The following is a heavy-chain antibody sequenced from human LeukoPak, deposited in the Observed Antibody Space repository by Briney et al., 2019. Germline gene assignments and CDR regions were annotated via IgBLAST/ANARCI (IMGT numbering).Heavy chain of an antibody. CDR1: GGSISSSSYY. CDR3: ARGVDTAMANDRYYFDY. Sequence: SETLSLTCTVSGGSISSSSYYWGWIRQPPGKGLEWIGSIYHSGSTYYNPSLKSRVTISVDTSKNEFSLKLSSVTAADTAVYYCARGVDTAMANDRYYFDYWGQGTLVTVSS. D-gene: IGHD5-18*01. J-gene: IGHJ4*02. CDR2: IYHSGST. V-gene: IGHV4-39*07.